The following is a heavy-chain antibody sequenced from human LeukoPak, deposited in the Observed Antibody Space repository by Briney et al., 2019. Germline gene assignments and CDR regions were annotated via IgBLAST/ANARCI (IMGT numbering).Heavy chain of an antibody. Sequence: ETLSLTCTVSGGSISSYYWSWIRQPPGKGLEWIGYIYYSGSTNYNPSLKSRVTISVDTSKNQFSLKLSSVTAADTAVYYCARASWVSDADAVSWGQGTLVTVSS. CDR2: IYYSGST. CDR3: ARASWVSDADAVS. J-gene: IGHJ5*02. D-gene: IGHD3-10*01. V-gene: IGHV4-59*01. CDR1: GGSISSYY.